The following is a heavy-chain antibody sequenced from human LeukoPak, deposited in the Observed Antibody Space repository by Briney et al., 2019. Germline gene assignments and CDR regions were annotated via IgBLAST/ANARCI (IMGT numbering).Heavy chain of an antibody. Sequence: SETLSLTCTVSGGSIRSNYYWGWIRQPPGKGLEWIGSIYYSGNSYYNPSLKSRVTISVDTSKNQFSLKLSSVTAADTAFYFCARGSQDILDPNCFDPWGQGTLVTVSS. CDR1: GGSIRSNYY. D-gene: IGHD5-12*01. CDR3: ARGSQDILDPNCFDP. V-gene: IGHV4-39*07. J-gene: IGHJ5*02. CDR2: IYYSGNS.